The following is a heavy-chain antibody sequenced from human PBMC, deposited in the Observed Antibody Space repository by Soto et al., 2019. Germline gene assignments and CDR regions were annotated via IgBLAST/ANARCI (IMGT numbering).Heavy chain of an antibody. J-gene: IGHJ4*02. Sequence: PSETLSLTCTVSGGSTTSGGYYWNWIRQHPGKGLEWIGYIHHSGSNYHNPSLESRVTMSIDTSKHQISLKLSSVTAADTAIYYCAREPYNYDSSGYYDCWGQGTLVTVYS. CDR2: IHHSGSN. CDR1: GGSTTSGGYY. CDR3: AREPYNYDSSGYYDC. V-gene: IGHV4-31*03. D-gene: IGHD3-22*01.